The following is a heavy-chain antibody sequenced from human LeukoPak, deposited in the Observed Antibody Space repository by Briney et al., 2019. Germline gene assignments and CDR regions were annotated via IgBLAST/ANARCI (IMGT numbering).Heavy chain of an antibody. CDR3: ARASLSNWFDP. V-gene: IGHV4-39*07. Sequence: SETLSLTCTVPGGSISSSSYYWGWIRQPPGKGLEWIGSIYYSGSTYYNPSLKSRVTISVDTSKNQFSLKLSSVTAADTAVYYCARASLSNWFDPWGQGTLVTVSS. CDR1: GGSISSSSYY. D-gene: IGHD2/OR15-2a*01. J-gene: IGHJ5*02. CDR2: IYYSGST.